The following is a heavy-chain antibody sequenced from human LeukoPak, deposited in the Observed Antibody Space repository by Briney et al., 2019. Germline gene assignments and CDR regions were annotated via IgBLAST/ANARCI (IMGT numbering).Heavy chain of an antibody. CDR1: GFTFSSYA. Sequence: AGGSLRLSCAASGFTFSSYAMSWVRQAPGKGLEWVSGISGSGGATQYADSMKGRFTISRDNSKNTMYLQMSSLRAEDSAIYYCAKEGGMYLQSYYMDVWGNGTTVTVSS. D-gene: IGHD1-14*01. CDR3: AKEGGMYLQSYYMDV. CDR2: ISGSGGAT. V-gene: IGHV3-23*01. J-gene: IGHJ6*03.